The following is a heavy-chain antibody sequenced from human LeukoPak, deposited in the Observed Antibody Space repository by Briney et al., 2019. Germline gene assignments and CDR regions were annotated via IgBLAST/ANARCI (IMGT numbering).Heavy chain of an antibody. Sequence: GGSLRLSCAASGFTFSSYGMHWVRQAPGKGLEWVAVIWYDGSNKYYADSVKGRFTISRDNSKNTLYLQMNSLRAEDTAVYYCARDKIRGYDGNWFDPWGQGTLVTVSS. V-gene: IGHV3-33*01. J-gene: IGHJ5*02. CDR2: IWYDGSNK. CDR1: GFTFSSYG. D-gene: IGHD3-22*01. CDR3: ARDKIRGYDGNWFDP.